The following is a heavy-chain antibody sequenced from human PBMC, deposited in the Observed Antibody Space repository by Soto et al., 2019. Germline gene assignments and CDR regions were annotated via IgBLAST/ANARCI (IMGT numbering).Heavy chain of an antibody. J-gene: IGHJ6*02. CDR3: ARATYYDILTGYIYGMDV. D-gene: IGHD3-9*01. Sequence: PWGSLRLSCAASGFTFSSYGMHWVRQAPGKGLEWVAVIWYDGSNKYYADSVKGRFTISRDNSKNTLYLQMNSLRAEDTAVYYCARATYYDILTGYIYGMDVWGQGTTVTVSS. CDR1: GFTFSSYG. V-gene: IGHV3-33*01. CDR2: IWYDGSNK.